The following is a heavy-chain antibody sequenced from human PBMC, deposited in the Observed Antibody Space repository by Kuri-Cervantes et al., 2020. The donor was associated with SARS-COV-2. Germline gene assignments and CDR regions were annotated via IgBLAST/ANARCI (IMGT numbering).Heavy chain of an antibody. CDR3: ARDGPLAAAGINWFDP. J-gene: IGHJ5*02. CDR1: GGSISSYY. CDR2: IYYSGST. D-gene: IGHD6-13*01. Sequence: SETLSLTCTVSGGSISSYYWGWIRQPPGKGLEWIGSIYYSGSTYYNPSLKSRVTISVDTSKNQFSLKLSSVTAADTAVYYCARDGPLAAAGINWFDPWGHGNLV. V-gene: IGHV4-39*02.